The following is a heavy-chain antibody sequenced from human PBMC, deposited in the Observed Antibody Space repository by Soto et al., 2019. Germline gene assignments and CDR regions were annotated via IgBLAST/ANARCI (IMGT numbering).Heavy chain of an antibody. CDR2: IIPIFGTA. V-gene: IGHV1-69*12. D-gene: IGHD3-3*01. CDR1: GGTFSSYA. CDR3: ASYKRCITIFGVVIGTFDY. J-gene: IGHJ4*02. Sequence: QVQLVQSGAEVKKPGSSVKVSCKASGGTFSSYAISWVRQAPGQGLEWMGGIIPIFGTANYAQKFQGRVTITADDSTSTANMELSSLGSEDTAVYYCASYKRCITIFGVVIGTFDYWGQGTLVTVSS.